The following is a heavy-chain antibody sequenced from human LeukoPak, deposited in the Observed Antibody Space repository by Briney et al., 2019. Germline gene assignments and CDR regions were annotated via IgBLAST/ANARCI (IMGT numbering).Heavy chain of an antibody. V-gene: IGHV4-59*08. CDR3: ARQTGAEVYFDY. CDR2: IYYSGST. Sequence: SETLSLTCTVSGGSISSYYWSWIRQPPGKGLEWIGYIYYSGSTNYNPSLKSRVTISVDTSKNQFSLKLSSVTAADTAVYYCARQTGAEVYFDYWGQGTLVTVSS. D-gene: IGHD3-10*01. J-gene: IGHJ4*02. CDR1: GGSISSYY.